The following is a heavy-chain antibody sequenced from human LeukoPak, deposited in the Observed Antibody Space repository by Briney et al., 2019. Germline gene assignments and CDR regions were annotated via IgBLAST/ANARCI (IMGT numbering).Heavy chain of an antibody. CDR3: AKDAVAPGSSGDFFDY. CDR2: IVRSGDST. D-gene: IGHD3-10*01. V-gene: IGHV3-23*01. CDR1: GFAFSSFA. Sequence: PGGSLRPSCAASGFAFSSFAMTWVRQARGKGLEWVSTIVRSGDSTYYTDSVKGRFTVSRDNSKNSIYRQMNSPRAEDTAVYYCAKDAVAPGSSGDFFDYWGLGTLVTVSS. J-gene: IGHJ4*02.